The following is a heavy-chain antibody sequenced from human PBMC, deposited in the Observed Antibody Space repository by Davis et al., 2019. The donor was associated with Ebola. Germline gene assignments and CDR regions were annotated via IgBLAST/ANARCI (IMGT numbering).Heavy chain of an antibody. J-gene: IGHJ4*02. D-gene: IGHD3-10*01. CDR2: IWYDGSNT. V-gene: IGHV3-30*02. Sequence: GESLKISCAASGFTFNSYGMHWVRQAPGKGLEWVAIIWYDGSNTYYADSVKGRFTISRDNSKNTLYLQMNSLRAEDTAVYYCAKDKGPFFRAREEGVWFGEPLSYWGQGTLVTVSS. CDR3: AKDKGPFFRAREEGVWFGEPLSY. CDR1: GFTFNSYG.